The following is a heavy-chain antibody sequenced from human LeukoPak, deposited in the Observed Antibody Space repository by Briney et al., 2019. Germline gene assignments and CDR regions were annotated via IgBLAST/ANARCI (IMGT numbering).Heavy chain of an antibody. V-gene: IGHV3-21*01. CDR3: ARELFSQWLVQGY. Sequence: GGSLRLSCAASGFTFRNFWMSWVRQAPGKGLQWVSSISGRSSSIYYADSVKGRFTISRDNAKNSLYLQMNSLRAEDTAVYYCARELFSQWLVQGYWGQGTLVTVSS. J-gene: IGHJ4*02. CDR1: GFTFRNFW. CDR2: ISGRSSSI. D-gene: IGHD6-19*01.